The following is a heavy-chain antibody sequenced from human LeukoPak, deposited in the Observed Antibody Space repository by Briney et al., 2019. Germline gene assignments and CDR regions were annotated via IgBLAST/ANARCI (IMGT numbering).Heavy chain of an antibody. J-gene: IGHJ5*02. CDR2: INPNNGDS. D-gene: IGHD1-14*01. V-gene: IGHV1-2*06. Sequence: ASVKVSCKASGYTFTGYYVHWVRQAPGQGLEWMGRINPNNGDSNFAQKFQGRVTMTRDTSISTVYMDLSRLRSDDTAVYYCARMPSPLQYNWFDPWGQGTLVTVSS. CDR1: GYTFTGYY. CDR3: ARMPSPLQYNWFDP.